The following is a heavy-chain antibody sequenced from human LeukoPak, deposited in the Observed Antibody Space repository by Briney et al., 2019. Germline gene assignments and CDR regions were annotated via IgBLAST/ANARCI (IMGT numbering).Heavy chain of an antibody. Sequence: SETLSLTCTVSGGSISSYYWSWIRQPPGKGLEWIGCIYYSGSSKYNPSLKSRVTMSVDTSKNQFSLKLSSVTAADTAVYYCARGERGYYNWFDPWGQGTLVTASS. CDR2: IYYSGSS. V-gene: IGHV4-59*01. CDR3: ARGERGYYNWFDP. J-gene: IGHJ5*02. D-gene: IGHD1-1*01. CDR1: GGSISSYY.